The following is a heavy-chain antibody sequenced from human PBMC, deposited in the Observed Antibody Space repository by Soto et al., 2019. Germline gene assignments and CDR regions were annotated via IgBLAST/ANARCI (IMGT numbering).Heavy chain of an antibody. J-gene: IGHJ4*02. V-gene: IGHV3-30*18. CDR3: AKRGGVVGGSEHPFFEY. CDR1: GLILSTFA. CDR2: ISFDGKNR. Sequence: QVQLVESGGGVVKPGSSLKLPFPASGLILSTFARHWFRQPPGKGLGWWELISFDGKNRNYADSVKGRFTIYRDNPKNTLYLEMNSLRPEDTAFYYCAKRGGVVGGSEHPFFEYWGQGTLVTVSS. D-gene: IGHD2-15*01.